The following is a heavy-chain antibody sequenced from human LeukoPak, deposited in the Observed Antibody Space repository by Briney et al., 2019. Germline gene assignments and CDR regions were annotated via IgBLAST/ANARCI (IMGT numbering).Heavy chain of an antibody. CDR2: FDPEDGGT. J-gene: IGHJ4*02. CDR1: GYTLTELS. V-gene: IGHV1-24*01. CDR3: ASSGGTYCGGDCYVPLGY. Sequence: GASVKVSCKVSGYTLTELSMHWVRQAPGKGLEWMGGFDPEDGGTIYAQKFQGRVTMTEDTSTDTAYMELSSLRSEDTAVYYCASSGGTYCGGDCYVPLGYWGQGTLVTVSS. D-gene: IGHD2-21*02.